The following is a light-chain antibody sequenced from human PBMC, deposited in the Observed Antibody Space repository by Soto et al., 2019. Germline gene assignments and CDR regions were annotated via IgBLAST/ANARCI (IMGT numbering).Light chain of an antibody. CDR3: QKYFSAPWT. CDR2: AAS. CDR1: QAISNS. Sequence: DIQMPQSPSSLSASVGDRVTITCRASQAISNSLAWYQQKPGKVPKLLIYAASTLQSGVPSRFSGSGSGTDFTLTISSLQPEDVATYYCQKYFSAPWTFGQGTKVDIK. J-gene: IGKJ1*01. V-gene: IGKV1-27*01.